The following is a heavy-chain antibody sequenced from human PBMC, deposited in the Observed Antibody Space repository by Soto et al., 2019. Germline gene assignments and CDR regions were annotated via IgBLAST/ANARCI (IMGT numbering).Heavy chain of an antibody. CDR1: GFTFSSYS. CDR3: ARDFQSGRRGYYYYYMDV. D-gene: IGHD3-16*01. J-gene: IGHJ6*03. CDR2: ISSSSSTI. V-gene: IGHV3-48*01. Sequence: EVQLVESGGGLVQPGGSLRLSCAASGFTFSSYSMNWVRQAPGKGLEWVSYISSSSSTIYYADSVQGRFTISRDNAKNSLYLQMNSLRAEDTAVYYCARDFQSGRRGYYYYYMDVWGKGTTVTVSS.